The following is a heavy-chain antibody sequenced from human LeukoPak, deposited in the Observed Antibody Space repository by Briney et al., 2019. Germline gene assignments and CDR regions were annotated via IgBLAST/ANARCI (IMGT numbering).Heavy chain of an antibody. D-gene: IGHD2-15*01. Sequence: SQTLSLTCTVSGGSISSGGYYWSWIRQHPGKGLEWIGYIYYSGSPNYNPSLKSRVTMSVDTSKNQFSLKLSSVTAADTAVYYCARGYCSGGSCLKTWGQGTMVTVSS. CDR3: ARGYCSGGSCLKT. CDR1: GGSISSGGYY. J-gene: IGHJ3*01. V-gene: IGHV4-31*03. CDR2: IYYSGSP.